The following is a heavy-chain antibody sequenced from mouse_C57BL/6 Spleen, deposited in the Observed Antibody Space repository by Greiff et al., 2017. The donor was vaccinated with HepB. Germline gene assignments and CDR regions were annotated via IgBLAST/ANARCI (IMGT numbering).Heavy chain of an antibody. CDR1: GYTFTSYG. CDR2: IYPRSGNT. D-gene: IGHD3-2*02. CDR3: ARSAGSSRAY. Sequence: LEESGAELARPGASVKLSCKASGYTFTSYGISWVKQRTGQGLEWIGEIYPRSGNTYYNEKFKGKATLTADKSSSTAYMELRSLTSEDSAVYFCARSAGSSRAYWGQGTLVTVSA. V-gene: IGHV1-81*01. J-gene: IGHJ3*01.